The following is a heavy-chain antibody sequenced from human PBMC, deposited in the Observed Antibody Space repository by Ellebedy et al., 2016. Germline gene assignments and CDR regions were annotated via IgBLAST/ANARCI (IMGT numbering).Heavy chain of an antibody. V-gene: IGHV4-39*07. CDR1: GGSISTSSYY. CDR3: AKRTWFGELFVFDY. Sequence: SETLSLXXAVSGGSISTSSYYWGWIRQPPGKVLEWIGSIYYSGRTYYNPSLKGRVTISVDTSKNQFSLKLSSVTAADTAVYYCAKRTWFGELFVFDYWGQGTLVTVSS. J-gene: IGHJ4*02. D-gene: IGHD3-10*01. CDR2: IYYSGRT.